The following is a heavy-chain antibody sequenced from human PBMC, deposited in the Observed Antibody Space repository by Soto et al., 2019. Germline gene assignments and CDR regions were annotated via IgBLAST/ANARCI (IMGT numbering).Heavy chain of an antibody. CDR2: INSDGSSI. V-gene: IGHV3-74*01. J-gene: IGHJ4*02. Sequence: EVQLVESGGDLVQPGGFLRLSCATSGFTFSRYWMHWVRQVPGKGLVWVSRINSDGSSISYSDSVKGRFTISRDNAKNTLYLQMNSLTVEDTAVYYCARLPVDTITSLDYWGQGTLVIVSS. CDR3: ARLPVDTITSLDY. CDR1: GFTFSRYW. D-gene: IGHD3-3*01.